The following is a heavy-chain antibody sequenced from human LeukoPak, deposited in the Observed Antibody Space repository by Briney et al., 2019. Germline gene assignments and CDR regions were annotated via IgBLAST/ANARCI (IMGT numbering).Heavy chain of an antibody. CDR3: ARANFLYCSSSTCLFNY. D-gene: IGHD2-2*01. V-gene: IGHV1-2*02. Sequence: ASVKVSCKASGYTFTDYYMHWVRQAPGQGYEWMGWINPNDGDTNYAQKFQGRVTMTRDTSISTAHMEVSRLRSDDTAVYYCARANFLYCSSSTCLFNYWGQGTLVTVSS. CDR1: GYTFTDYY. CDR2: INPNDGDT. J-gene: IGHJ4*02.